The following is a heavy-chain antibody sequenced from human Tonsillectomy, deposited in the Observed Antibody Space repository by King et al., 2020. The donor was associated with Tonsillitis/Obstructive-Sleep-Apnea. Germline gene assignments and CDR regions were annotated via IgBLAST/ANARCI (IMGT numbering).Heavy chain of an antibody. CDR1: GFAFSSYA. CDR2: ISSDGDIT. V-gene: IGHV3-64D*06. CDR3: VKSGALSSGESLANWLGP. Sequence: VQLVESGGGLVQPGGSLRLSFSASGFAFSSYAVHWVRQAPGQGLEYCSAISSDGDITYYAESLQGRFTISRENFKKTLYLQMGCLRSEDTAVYYCVKSGALSSGESLANWLGPCGQGDLVTVSS. J-gene: IGHJ5*02. D-gene: IGHD3-10*01.